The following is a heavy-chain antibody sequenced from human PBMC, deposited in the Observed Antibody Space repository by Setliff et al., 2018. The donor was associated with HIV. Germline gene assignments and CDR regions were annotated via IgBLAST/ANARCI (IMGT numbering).Heavy chain of an antibody. J-gene: IGHJ4*02. D-gene: IGHD2-8*02. CDR1: GGSIRSYY. Sequence: PSETLSLTCTVSGGSIRSYYWSWIRQPPGKGLEWIGYIYYSGSTNYNPSLKSRVTISVDTSKNQFSLRLTSVTAADTAVYYCARLIHTGLLYFDFWGLGTLVTVSS. V-gene: IGHV4-59*08. CDR3: ARLIHTGLLYFDF. CDR2: IYYSGST.